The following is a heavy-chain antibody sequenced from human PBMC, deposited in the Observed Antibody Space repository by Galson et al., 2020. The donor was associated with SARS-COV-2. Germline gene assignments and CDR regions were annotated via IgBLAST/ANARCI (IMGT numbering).Heavy chain of an antibody. J-gene: IGHJ4*02. CDR3: ARVCSSWPHYFDY. CDR2: ISYDGSNK. CDR1: GFTFSSYA. V-gene: IGHV3-30*04. D-gene: IGHD6-13*01. Sequence: GGSLRLSCAASGFTFSSYAMHWVRQAPGKGLEWVAVISYDGSNKYYADSVKGRFTISRDNSKNTLYLQMNSLRAEDTAVYYGARVCSSWPHYFDYWGQGTLVTVSS.